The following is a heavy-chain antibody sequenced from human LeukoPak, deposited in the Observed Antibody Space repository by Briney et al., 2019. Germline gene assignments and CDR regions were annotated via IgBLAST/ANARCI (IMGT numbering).Heavy chain of an antibody. J-gene: IGHJ4*02. V-gene: IGHV3-23*01. Sequence: GGSLRLSCAASGFTFSSYAMSWVRQAPGKGLEWVSAISGSGGGTSYEDSVKDRFTISRGNSKNTLYLQMNSLRAEDTVVYYCAKDRARGYCSGGSCQRPSYYFDYWGQGTLVTVSS. CDR2: ISGSGGGT. CDR1: GFTFSSYA. CDR3: AKDRARGYCSGGSCQRPSYYFDY. D-gene: IGHD2-15*01.